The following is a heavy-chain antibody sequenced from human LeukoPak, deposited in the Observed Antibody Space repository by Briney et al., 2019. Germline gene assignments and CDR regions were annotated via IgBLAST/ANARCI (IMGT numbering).Heavy chain of an antibody. CDR1: GFTFSSHG. CDR3: ASSMTTVTSAPLDY. V-gene: IGHV3-33*03. Sequence: GGPRRLSCAASGFTFSSHGMHWVRQPPGKGPGRVAVIWYDGSNKFYADSVKGRFTISRDNSKNTLYLQINSLRADDTAVYYCASSMTTVTSAPLDYWGQGTLVTVSS. D-gene: IGHD4-17*01. CDR2: IWYDGSNK. J-gene: IGHJ4*02.